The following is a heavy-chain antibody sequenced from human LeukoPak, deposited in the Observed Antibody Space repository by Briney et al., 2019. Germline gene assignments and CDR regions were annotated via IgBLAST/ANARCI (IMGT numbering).Heavy chain of an antibody. CDR2: MNPNSGNT. CDR3: ARALGVVPVAP. D-gene: IGHD2-2*01. V-gene: IGHV1-8*03. CDR1: GYTFTGYY. J-gene: IGHJ5*02. Sequence: ASVKVSCKASGYTFTGYYIHWVRQAPGQGLEWMGWMNPNSGNTGYAQKFQGRVTITRNTSISTAYMELSSLRSEDTAVYYCARALGVVPVAPWGQGTLVTVSS.